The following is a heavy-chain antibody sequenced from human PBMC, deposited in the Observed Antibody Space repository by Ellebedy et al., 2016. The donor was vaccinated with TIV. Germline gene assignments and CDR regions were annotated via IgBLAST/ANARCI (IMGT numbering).Heavy chain of an antibody. D-gene: IGHD4-17*01. CDR2: IYYSGST. CDR3: ARGQGSYTVTVDY. Sequence: SETLSLXCTVSGGSVSSGSYYWSWIRQPPGKGLEWIGYIYYSGSTNYNPSLKSRVTISVDTSKNQFSLKLSSVTAADTAVYYCARGQGSYTVTVDYWGQGTLVTVSS. CDR1: GGSVSSGSYY. V-gene: IGHV4-61*01. J-gene: IGHJ4*02.